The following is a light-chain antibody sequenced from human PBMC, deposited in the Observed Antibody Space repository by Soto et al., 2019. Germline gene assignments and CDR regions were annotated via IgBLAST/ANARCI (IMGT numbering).Light chain of an antibody. J-gene: IGKJ2*01. V-gene: IGKV3-11*01. Sequence: EIVLTQSPATLSLSPGERATLSCRASQSVSIYLAWYQQKPGQAPRLLIYDASNRATGIPARFSGSGSGTDFTLTISGLEPEDFAVYYCQQRANSPPHTFGQGTKLEIK. CDR2: DAS. CDR1: QSVSIY. CDR3: QQRANSPPHT.